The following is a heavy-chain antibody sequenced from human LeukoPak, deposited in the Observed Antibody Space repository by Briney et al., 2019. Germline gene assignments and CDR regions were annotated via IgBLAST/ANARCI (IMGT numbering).Heavy chain of an antibody. V-gene: IGHV4-59*01. CDR1: GGSFSGYY. Sequence: PSETLSLTCAVYGGSFSGYYWSWIRQPPGKGLEWIGYIYYSGSTNYNPSLKSRITISLDTSKNQFSLKLSSVTAADTAVYYCARGSHYYDSSGYSFDYWGQGTLVTVSS. CDR3: ARGSHYYDSSGYSFDY. CDR2: IYYSGST. D-gene: IGHD3-22*01. J-gene: IGHJ4*02.